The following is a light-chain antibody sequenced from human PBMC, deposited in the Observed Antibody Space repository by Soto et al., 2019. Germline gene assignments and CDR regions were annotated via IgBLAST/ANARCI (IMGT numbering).Light chain of an antibody. Sequence: QSVLTQPASVSGSPGQSITISCTGTSSDVGAYDFVSWYQQHPDKAPKLMIYEVSNRPSGVSNRFSGSKSVDTATLTISGLQADDEADYSCSSYTSSTTRVFGTGTKVTVL. V-gene: IGLV2-14*03. J-gene: IGLJ1*01. CDR1: SSDVGAYDF. CDR2: EVS. CDR3: SSYTSSTTRV.